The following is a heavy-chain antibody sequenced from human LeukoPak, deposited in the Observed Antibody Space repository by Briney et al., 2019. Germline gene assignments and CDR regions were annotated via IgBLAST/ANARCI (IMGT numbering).Heavy chain of an antibody. J-gene: IGHJ4*02. D-gene: IGHD3-22*01. CDR1: GYTFTGYY. CDR3: ARALNDRYLRFVY. V-gene: IGHV1-2*02. Sequence: ASVKVSCKASGYTFTGYYMHWVRQAPGQGLEWMGWINPNSGGANYAQKFQGRVTMTRDTSISTAYMELSRLRSDDTAVYYCARALNDRYLRFVYWGQGTLVTVSP. CDR2: INPNSGGA.